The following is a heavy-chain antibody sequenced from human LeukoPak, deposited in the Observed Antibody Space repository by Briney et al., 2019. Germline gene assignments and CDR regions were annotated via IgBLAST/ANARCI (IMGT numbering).Heavy chain of an antibody. V-gene: IGHV7-4-1*02. Sequence: ASVKVSCKASGYTFTNYAMNWVRQAPGQGLEWMGWINTNTGNPTYAQGFTGRFVFSLDTSVSTAYLQISSLKAEDTTMYYCARERRSSSPGEQQLVRAFDIWGQGTMVTVSS. J-gene: IGHJ3*02. CDR1: GYTFTNYA. CDR3: ARERRSSSPGEQQLVRAFDI. D-gene: IGHD6-13*01. CDR2: INTNTGNP.